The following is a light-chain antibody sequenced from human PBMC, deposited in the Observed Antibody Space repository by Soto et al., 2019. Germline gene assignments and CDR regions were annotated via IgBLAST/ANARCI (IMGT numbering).Light chain of an antibody. CDR1: QSISNS. CDR3: QQRHSSSWT. CDR2: GTS. J-gene: IGKJ1*01. V-gene: IGKV1-39*01. Sequence: DIQLTQSPSSLSASVGDRVTITCRASQSISNSLNWYQQKPGKAPNLLIYGTSDLQSGVPSRFSGSGSGTEFTLTILSLQRDDFATYYCQQRHSSSWTFGQGTKVEIK.